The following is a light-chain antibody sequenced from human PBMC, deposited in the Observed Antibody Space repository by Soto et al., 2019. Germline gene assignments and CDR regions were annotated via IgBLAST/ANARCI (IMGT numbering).Light chain of an antibody. CDR3: QSYDNSLSGSWV. J-gene: IGLJ3*02. CDR1: SSNIGNNY. CDR2: GNS. Sequence: QSVLTQPPPSVSAAPGQKVTICCSGSSSNIGNNYVSWYQQLPGTAPKLLIYGNSNRPSGVPDRFSGSKSGTSASLAINGLQAEDEAHYYCQSYDNSLSGSWVFGGGPQLTVL. V-gene: IGLV1-40*01.